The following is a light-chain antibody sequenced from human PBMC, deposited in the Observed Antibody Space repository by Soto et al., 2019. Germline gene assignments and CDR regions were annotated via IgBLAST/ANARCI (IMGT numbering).Light chain of an antibody. CDR1: QSITNN. J-gene: IGKJ1*01. Sequence: DIQMTQSPSSLSASVRERVTIGCRASQSITNNLNWYQQKPGRAPKLLIYRVSNLQSGVPPRFSGSGSGTDFTLTISSLQPEDFATYYCQQSYRTFGQGTKVDIK. CDR3: QQSYRT. CDR2: RVS. V-gene: IGKV1-39*01.